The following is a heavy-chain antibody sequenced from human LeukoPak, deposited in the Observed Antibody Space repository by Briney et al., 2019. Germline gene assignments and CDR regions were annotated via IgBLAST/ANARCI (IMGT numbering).Heavy chain of an antibody. J-gene: IGHJ6*02. CDR3: ARDLERAVARPNYYYYGMDV. Sequence: ASVKVSCKASGYTFTGYYMHWVRQAPGQGLEWMGWINPNSGGTNYAQKFQGWVTMTRDTSISTAYMELSRLRSDDTAVYYCARDLERAVARPNYYYYGMDVWGQGTTVAVSS. V-gene: IGHV1-2*04. CDR1: GYTFTGYY. CDR2: INPNSGGT. D-gene: IGHD6-19*01.